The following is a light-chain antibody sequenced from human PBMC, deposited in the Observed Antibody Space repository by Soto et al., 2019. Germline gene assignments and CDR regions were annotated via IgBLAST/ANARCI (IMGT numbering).Light chain of an antibody. V-gene: IGKV3-11*01. Sequence: EIVLTQSPATLSLSPGERATLSCRASQSVSSYLAWYQQKPGRAPRLLIYDASNRATGIPARFSGSGSGTDFTLTISSLEPEDFALYYCQHRSNWPPYTFGQGTRVDIK. CDR1: QSVSSY. CDR2: DAS. J-gene: IGKJ2*01. CDR3: QHRSNWPPYT.